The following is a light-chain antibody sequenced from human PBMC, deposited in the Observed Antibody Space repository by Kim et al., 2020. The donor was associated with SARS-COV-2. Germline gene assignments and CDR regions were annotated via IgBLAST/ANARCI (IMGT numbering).Light chain of an antibody. CDR3: QSYDSSNLFL. CDR2: EDN. J-gene: IGLJ3*02. Sequence: NFMLTQPHSVSESPGKTVTISCTRSSGSIASNYVQWYQQRPGSAPTTVIYEDNQRPSGVPDRFSGSIDSSSNSASLTISGLKTEDEADYYCQSYDSSNLFLFRGGTQL. CDR1: SGSIASNY. V-gene: IGLV6-57*04.